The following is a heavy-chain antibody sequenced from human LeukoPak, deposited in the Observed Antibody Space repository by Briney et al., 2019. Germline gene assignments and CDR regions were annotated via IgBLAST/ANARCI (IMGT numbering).Heavy chain of an antibody. CDR3: ARGRSSWYDLDY. D-gene: IGHD6-13*01. CDR2: INPNSGGT. J-gene: IGHJ4*02. Sequence: ASVKVSCEASGYSFTGYYMHWVRQAPGQGLEWMGRINPNSGGTNCAQKFQGRVTMTRDTSISTAYMELSRLRSDDTAVYYCARGRSSWYDLDYWGQGTLVTVSS. V-gene: IGHV1-2*06. CDR1: GYSFTGYY.